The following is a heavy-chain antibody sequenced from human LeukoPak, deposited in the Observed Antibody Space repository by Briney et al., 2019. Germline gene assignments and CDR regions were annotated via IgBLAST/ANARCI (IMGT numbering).Heavy chain of an antibody. D-gene: IGHD2-21*02. J-gene: IGHJ1*01. V-gene: IGHV3-23*01. CDR3: AKGDPTNEYFQH. CDR2: ISSSGGST. CDR1: GFTFSSYA. Sequence: GGSLRLSCAASGFTFSSYAMFWVRQAPGKGLEWVSAISSSGGSTYYADSVKGRFTISRDSSKNTLYLQLNSLRAEDTAVYYCAKGDPTNEYFQHWGQGTLVTVSS.